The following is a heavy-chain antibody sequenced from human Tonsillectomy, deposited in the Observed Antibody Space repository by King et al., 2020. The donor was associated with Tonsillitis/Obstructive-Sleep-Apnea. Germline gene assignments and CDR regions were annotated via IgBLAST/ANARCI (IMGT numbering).Heavy chain of an antibody. Sequence: VQLQQWGAGLLKPSETLSLTCAVYGVSFSGYYLSWIRQPPVKGLEWIGEINHSGSTNYNPSLKSRVTIPVDTSNNQFSLMLSSVTAADTAVYYCASSVAMVAGGYWGQGTLVTVSS. CDR3: ASSVAMVAGGY. J-gene: IGHJ4*02. D-gene: IGHD5-18*01. V-gene: IGHV4-34*01. CDR2: INHSGST. CDR1: GVSFSGYY.